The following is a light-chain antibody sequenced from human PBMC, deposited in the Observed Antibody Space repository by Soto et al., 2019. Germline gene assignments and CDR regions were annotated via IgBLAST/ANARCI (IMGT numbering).Light chain of an antibody. CDR2: AAS. V-gene: IGKV1-27*01. Sequence: DFQMTQSPSYLSASVGDRVTITCRASHDISKSLAWYQQKPGKVPKLVIFAASTLQSGVPSRFSGSGSGTDFTLTINSLQPEDVATYYCQKYNGAPPLFTFGPGTKVDIK. J-gene: IGKJ3*01. CDR1: HDISKS. CDR3: QKYNGAPPLFT.